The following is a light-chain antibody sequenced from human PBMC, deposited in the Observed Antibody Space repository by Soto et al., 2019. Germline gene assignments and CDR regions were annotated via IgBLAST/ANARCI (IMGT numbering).Light chain of an antibody. CDR3: SSYTDTSGRV. J-gene: IGLJ2*01. Sequence: QSVLTQPASVSGSPGQSITISCIGTSSDVGGYDYVSWYQQHPGRAPKVIIYEVNIRPSGVSHRFSGSKSGNKASLTISGLQAEDEADYFCSSYTDTSGRVFGGGTKVTVL. V-gene: IGLV2-14*01. CDR1: SSDVGGYDY. CDR2: EVN.